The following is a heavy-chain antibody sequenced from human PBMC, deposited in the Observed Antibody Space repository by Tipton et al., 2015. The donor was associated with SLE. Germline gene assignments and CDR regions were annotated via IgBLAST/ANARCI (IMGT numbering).Heavy chain of an antibody. CDR1: GGTFPNYA. CDR2: IIPIIGTA. D-gene: IGHD3-16*01. CDR3: ARDPAPAGDRLDF. V-gene: IGHV1-69*01. J-gene: IGHJ4*02. Sequence: QSGPEVKKPGSSVKVSCKTSGGTFPNYAISWVRQAPGQGLEWMGGIIPIIGTANYAQKFQGRVTITADESTTTAYMELSSLRFEDTAMYYCARDPAPAGDRLDFWGQGTLVIVSS.